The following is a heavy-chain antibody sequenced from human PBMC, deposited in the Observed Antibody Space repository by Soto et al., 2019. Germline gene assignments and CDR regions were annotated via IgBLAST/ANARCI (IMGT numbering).Heavy chain of an antibody. J-gene: IGHJ4*02. Sequence: VGSLRLSCTGSGFAFNNYGINWVRQAPGKGLEWVSSISKSDYTYYSDSVKGRFTISRDNAKNSVSLQMNTLRVEDTAVYYCAREDSIIIPAVSDFWGQGTLVTVSS. CDR2: ISKSDYT. CDR3: AREDSIIIPAVSDF. CDR1: GFAFNNYG. V-gene: IGHV3-21*01. D-gene: IGHD2-2*01.